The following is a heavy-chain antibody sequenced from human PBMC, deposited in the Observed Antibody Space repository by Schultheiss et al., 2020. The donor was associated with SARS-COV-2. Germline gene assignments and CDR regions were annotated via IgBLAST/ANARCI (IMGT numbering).Heavy chain of an antibody. J-gene: IGHJ6*03. CDR1: GGSISSGGYS. D-gene: IGHD2-2*02. CDR2: IYYSGST. Sequence: SQTLSLTCTVSGGSISSGGYSWSWIRQPPGKGLEWIGYIYYSGSTYYNPSLKSRVTISVDRSKNQFSLKLSSVTAADTAVYYCARGSIPFYYYYMDVWGKGTTVTVSS. V-gene: IGHV4-30-2*01. CDR3: ARGSIPFYYYYMDV.